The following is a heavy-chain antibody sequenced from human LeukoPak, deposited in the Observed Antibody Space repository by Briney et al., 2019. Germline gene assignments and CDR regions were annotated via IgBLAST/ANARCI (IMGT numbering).Heavy chain of an antibody. D-gene: IGHD2-2*01. CDR2: INQDGSEK. Sequence: GGSLRLSCAASGFTFSSYWMSWVRQAPGKGLEWVANINQDGSEKYYVDSVKGRFTISRDNAKNSLYLQMNSLRAEDTAVYYCARGGFVVVPAADDAFDIWGQGTMVTVSS. CDR1: GFTFSSYW. V-gene: IGHV3-7*01. J-gene: IGHJ3*02. CDR3: ARGGFVVVPAADDAFDI.